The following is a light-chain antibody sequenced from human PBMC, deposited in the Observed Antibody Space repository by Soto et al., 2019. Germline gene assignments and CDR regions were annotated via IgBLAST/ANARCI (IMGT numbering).Light chain of an antibody. J-gene: IGKJ5*01. CDR1: RSLVGSNGYNY. Sequence: DVVMTQSPLSLPVTPGEPASISCRSSRSLVGSNGYNYLNWYLQKPGQSPQLXIYLGSNRDSGVPARFSGSGAGTDFARKISRVEAEDVGVDCCMQGTHWTITFCQGTRLEIK. V-gene: IGKV2-28*01. CDR3: MQGTHWTIT. CDR2: LGS.